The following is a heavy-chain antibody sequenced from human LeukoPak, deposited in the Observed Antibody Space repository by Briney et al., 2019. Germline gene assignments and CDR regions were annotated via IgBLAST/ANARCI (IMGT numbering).Heavy chain of an antibody. CDR2: ISGSGSST. J-gene: IGHJ4*02. Sequence: GGSLRFSCAASGFTFSSYAMSWVRQAPGKGLEWVSGISGSGSSTYYADSVKGRFTLSRDYPKNTLYLQMNSLRAEDTAVYFCAKYSGSYYYPPNWDSWGQGTLVTVSS. D-gene: IGHD1-26*01. CDR3: AKYSGSYYYPPNWDS. CDR1: GFTFSSYA. V-gene: IGHV3-23*01.